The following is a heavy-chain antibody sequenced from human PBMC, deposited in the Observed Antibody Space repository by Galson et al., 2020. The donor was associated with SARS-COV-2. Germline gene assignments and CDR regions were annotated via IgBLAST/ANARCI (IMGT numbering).Heavy chain of an antibody. Sequence: GESLKISCAASGFTFSSYAMHWARQAPGKGLEWVAVISYDGSNKYYADSVKGRFTISRDNSKNTLYLQRNSLRAEDTAVYYCARGSWGSYNYGMDVWGQGTTVTVSS. D-gene: IGHD3-16*01. V-gene: IGHV3-30-3*01. J-gene: IGHJ6*02. CDR3: ARGSWGSYNYGMDV. CDR2: ISYDGSNK. CDR1: GFTFSSYA.